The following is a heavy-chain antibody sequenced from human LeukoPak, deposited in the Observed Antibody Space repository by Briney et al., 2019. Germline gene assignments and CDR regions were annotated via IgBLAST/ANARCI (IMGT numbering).Heavy chain of an antibody. CDR2: INNVGDSS. J-gene: IGHJ5*02. D-gene: IGHD3-10*01. CDR1: AFTFSSYA. CDR3: AKGGSYYTSSWFDP. Sequence: GGSLRLACSASAFTFSSYAMSWVRQGPGKGLEWVSAINNVGDSSYYADSVKGRFTISRDNSKNTLYLQMHSLRAEDTAVYYCAKGGSYYTSSWFDPWGQGTLVTVSS. V-gene: IGHV3-23*01.